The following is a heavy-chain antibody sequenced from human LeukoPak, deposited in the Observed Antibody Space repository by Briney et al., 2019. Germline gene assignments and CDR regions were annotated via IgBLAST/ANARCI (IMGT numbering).Heavy chain of an antibody. Sequence: GGPLRLSCAASGFTFSSYAMSWVRQAPGKGLEWVSAISGSGGSTYYADSVKGRFTISRDNSKNTMYLQMNSLRAEDKAVYYCAKALYSGSIQIFDYWGQGTLVTVSS. CDR1: GFTFSSYA. V-gene: IGHV3-23*01. J-gene: IGHJ4*02. D-gene: IGHD1-26*01. CDR3: AKALYSGSIQIFDY. CDR2: ISGSGGST.